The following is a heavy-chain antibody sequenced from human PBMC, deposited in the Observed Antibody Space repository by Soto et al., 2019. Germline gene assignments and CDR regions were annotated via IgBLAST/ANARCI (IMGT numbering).Heavy chain of an antibody. V-gene: IGHV1-69*01. D-gene: IGHD3-10*01. CDR3: ARGPYRDGSGRDGAEYDYYGMDV. Sequence: QVQLVQSGAEVKKPGSSVKVSCKASGGTFSSYAISWVRQAPGQGLEWMGGIIPIFGTANYAQKFQGRVTITADESTSTAYMELSSLRSEDTAVYYRARGPYRDGSGRDGAEYDYYGMDVWGQGTTGTVSS. J-gene: IGHJ6*02. CDR1: GGTFSSYA. CDR2: IIPIFGTA.